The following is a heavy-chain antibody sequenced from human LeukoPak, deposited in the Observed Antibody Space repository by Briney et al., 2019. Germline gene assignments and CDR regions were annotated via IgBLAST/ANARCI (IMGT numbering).Heavy chain of an antibody. CDR3: ARAHAKYYGSGSPINWFDP. CDR1: GGSFSGYY. V-gene: IGHV4-34*01. Sequence: SETLSLTCAVYGGSFSGYYWSWIRQPPGKGLEGIGEINHSGSTNYNPSLKSLVTISVATSKNQFSLKLSSVTAADTAVYYCARAHAKYYGSGSPINWFDPWGQGTLVTVSS. CDR2: INHSGST. J-gene: IGHJ5*02. D-gene: IGHD3-10*01.